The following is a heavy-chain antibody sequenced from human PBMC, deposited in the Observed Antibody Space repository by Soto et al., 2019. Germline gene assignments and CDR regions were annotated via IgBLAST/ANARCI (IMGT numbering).Heavy chain of an antibody. Sequence: PSETLSLTCTVSGGSISSSSYYWGWIRQPPGKGLEWIGSIYYSGSTYYNTSLKSRVTISVDTSKNQFSLKLSSVTAADTAVYYCARERYYDYVWGSYRSYYYYGMDVWGQGTTVTVSS. D-gene: IGHD3-16*02. CDR1: GGSISSSSYY. J-gene: IGHJ6*02. CDR2: IYYSGST. V-gene: IGHV4-39*02. CDR3: ARERYYDYVWGSYRSYYYYGMDV.